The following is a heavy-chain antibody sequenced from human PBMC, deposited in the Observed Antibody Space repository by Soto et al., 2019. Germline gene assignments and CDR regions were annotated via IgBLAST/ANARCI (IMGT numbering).Heavy chain of an antibody. CDR2: VGSKTNSYAT. J-gene: IGHJ4*02. CDR1: GFTFGGSA. V-gene: IGHV3-73*02. CDR3: TRQTDAVQWLVVPTDYNFDY. D-gene: IGHD6-19*01. Sequence: EGQLVESGGGLVQPGGSLKLSCAASGFTFGGSAMHWVRQASGKGRGWVGRVGSKTNSYATAYAESVKGRFTISRDDSMNTAYLQMNSLKTEDTAVYFCTRQTDAVQWLVVPTDYNFDYWGQGTLVTVSS.